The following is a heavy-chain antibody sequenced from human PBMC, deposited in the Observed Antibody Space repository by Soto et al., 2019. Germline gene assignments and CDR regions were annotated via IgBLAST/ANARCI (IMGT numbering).Heavy chain of an antibody. V-gene: IGHV3-23*01. J-gene: IGHJ4*02. CDR2: VSGSGDTT. CDR1: GFTFSNYA. Sequence: GESLRLSCAASGFTFSNYAMTWVRQAPGKGLEWVSSVSGSGDTTYFADSVRGRFTISRDNSKDTLYLQMNSLRAEDTAVYYCAKGGPRDGYKDFDYWGQGTLVTVSS. D-gene: IGHD5-12*01. CDR3: AKGGPRDGYKDFDY.